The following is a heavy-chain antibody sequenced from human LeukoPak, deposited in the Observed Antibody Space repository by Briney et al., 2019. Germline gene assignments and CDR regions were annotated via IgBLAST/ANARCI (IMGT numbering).Heavy chain of an antibody. Sequence: GASVKVSCKASGYTFTSYATHWVRQAPGQRLEWMGWINAGNGNTKYSQKFQGRVTITRDTSASTAYMELSSLRSEDTAVYYCARDAPHRGAVPFAYWGQGTLVTVSP. J-gene: IGHJ4*02. V-gene: IGHV1-3*01. CDR2: INAGNGNT. CDR3: ARDAPHRGAVPFAY. CDR1: GYTFTSYA. D-gene: IGHD1-26*01.